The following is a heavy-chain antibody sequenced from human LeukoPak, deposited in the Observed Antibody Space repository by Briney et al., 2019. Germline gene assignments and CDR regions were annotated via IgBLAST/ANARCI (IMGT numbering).Heavy chain of an antibody. Sequence: SETLSLTCTVSGGSISSYYWSWIRQPPGKGLEWIGCIYYSGSTNYNPSLASRVTISVDTSKNQFSLRLSSVTAADTAVYYCARPPQYCSGTACYPYYYGIDVWGQGTTVTVSS. D-gene: IGHD2-2*01. J-gene: IGHJ6*02. V-gene: IGHV4-59*01. CDR2: IYYSGST. CDR3: ARPPQYCSGTACYPYYYGIDV. CDR1: GGSISSYY.